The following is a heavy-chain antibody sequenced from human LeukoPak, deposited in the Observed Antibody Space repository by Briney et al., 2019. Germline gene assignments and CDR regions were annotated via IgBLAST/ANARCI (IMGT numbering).Heavy chain of an antibody. CDR2: IWYDGSNK. J-gene: IGHJ5*02. D-gene: IGHD2-15*01. Sequence: PGGSLRLSCAASGFTFSSYGMHWVRQAPGKGLEWVAVIWYDGSNKYYADSVKGRFTISRDNSKNTLYLQMNSLRAEDTAVYYCARGPLCSGGSCYWDWFDPWGQGTLVTVSS. CDR1: GFTFSSYG. CDR3: ARGPLCSGGSCYWDWFDP. V-gene: IGHV3-33*01.